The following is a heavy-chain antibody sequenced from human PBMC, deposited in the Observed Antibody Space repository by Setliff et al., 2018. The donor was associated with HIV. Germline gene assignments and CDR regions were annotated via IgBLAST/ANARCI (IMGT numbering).Heavy chain of an antibody. CDR3: VRLTTTYYYDSSAYYHPV. CDR2: INHSGST. Sequence: ETLSLTCAVYGGSFSGYYWSWIRQPPGKGLEWIGEINHSGSTNYNPSLKSRVTISVDTSKNQFSLKLSSVTAADTAVFYCVRLTTTYYYDSSAYYHPVWGQGTLVTVSS. V-gene: IGHV4-34*01. CDR1: GGSFSGYY. J-gene: IGHJ4*02. D-gene: IGHD3-22*01.